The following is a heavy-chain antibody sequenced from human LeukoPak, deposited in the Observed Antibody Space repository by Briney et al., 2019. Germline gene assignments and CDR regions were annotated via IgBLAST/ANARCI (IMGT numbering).Heavy chain of an antibody. CDR3: ARDYYDSSGYPGIAFDI. CDR2: IYYSGST. Sequence: NPSETLSLTCTVSGGSISSGGYYWSWIRQHPGKGLEWIGYIYYSGSTYYNPSLKSRVTISVDTSKNQSSLKLSSVTAADTAVYYCARDYYDSSGYPGIAFDIWGQGTMVTVSS. J-gene: IGHJ3*02. D-gene: IGHD3-22*01. CDR1: GGSISSGGYY. V-gene: IGHV4-31*03.